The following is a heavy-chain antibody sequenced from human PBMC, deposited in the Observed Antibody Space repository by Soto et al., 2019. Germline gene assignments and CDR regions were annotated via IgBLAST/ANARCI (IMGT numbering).Heavy chain of an antibody. V-gene: IGHV5-10-1*01. J-gene: IGHJ3*01. D-gene: IGHD6-6*01. Sequence: GESLKISCKGSGYSFTSYWISWVRQMPGKGLEWMGRIDPSDSYTNYSPSFQGHVTISADKSISTAYLQWSRLKASETAMYYCRISGSSDNPMKYWGQGTRVIFSS. CDR1: GYSFTSYW. CDR2: IDPSDSYT. CDR3: RISGSSDNPMKY.